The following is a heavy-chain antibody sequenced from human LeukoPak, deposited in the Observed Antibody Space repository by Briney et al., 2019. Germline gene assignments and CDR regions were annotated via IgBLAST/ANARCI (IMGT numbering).Heavy chain of an antibody. D-gene: IGHD3-10*02. V-gene: IGHV3-7*01. CDR3: AELGITMIGGV. CDR2: IKQDGSEK. J-gene: IGHJ6*04. Sequence: GGSLRLSCATSGFTFRNYWMSWVRQAPGKGLEWLANIKQDGSEKYYVDSVKGRFTISRDNAKNSLYLQMNSLRAEDTAVYYCAELGITMIGGVWGKGTTVTISS. CDR1: GFTFRNYW.